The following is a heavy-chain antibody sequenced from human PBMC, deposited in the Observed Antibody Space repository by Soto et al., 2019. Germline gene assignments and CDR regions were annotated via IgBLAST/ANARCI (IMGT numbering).Heavy chain of an antibody. V-gene: IGHV4-61*01. J-gene: IGHJ6*02. Sequence: QVQLQESGPGLVKPSETLSLTCTVSGGSVSSGSYYWSWIRQPPGKGLEWIGYIYYSGSTNYNPSLKSRVTISVDTSKNQFSLKLSSVTAADTAVYYRARTTQRDYYYGMDVWGQGTTVTVSS. CDR1: GGSVSSGSYY. CDR3: ARTTQRDYYYGMDV. CDR2: IYYSGST. D-gene: IGHD2-21*01.